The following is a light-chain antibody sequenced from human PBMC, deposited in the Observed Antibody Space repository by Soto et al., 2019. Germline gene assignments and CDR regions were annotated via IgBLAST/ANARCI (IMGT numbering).Light chain of an antibody. Sequence: DIVMTQTPLSLSVTPGQPASISCKSSQSLLHSNGKTYLYWYVQKPGQPPQLLIYEVSNRFSGVXDXXSASGSGTYFTLKISRVEAEDVGVFYCTQSVEFPITFGGGTKVEIK. J-gene: IGKJ4*01. V-gene: IGKV2D-29*01. CDR1: QSLLHSNGKTY. CDR2: EVS. CDR3: TQSVEFPIT.